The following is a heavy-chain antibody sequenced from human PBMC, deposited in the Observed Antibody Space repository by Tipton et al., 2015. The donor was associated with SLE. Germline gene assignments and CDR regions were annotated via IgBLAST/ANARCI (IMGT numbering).Heavy chain of an antibody. D-gene: IGHD6-13*01. J-gene: IGHJ4*02. CDR2: IKRDGSEK. Sequence: SLRLSCAASGFTFSSYYMGGVRQAPGKGLEWVANIKRDGSEKYYLDSVKGRFTISRDNARNSLYLQLNSLRVEDTAVYYCARAGQQVSLGYFDSWGLGTLVTVSS. CDR1: GFTFSSYY. V-gene: IGHV3-7*01. CDR3: ARAGQQVSLGYFDS.